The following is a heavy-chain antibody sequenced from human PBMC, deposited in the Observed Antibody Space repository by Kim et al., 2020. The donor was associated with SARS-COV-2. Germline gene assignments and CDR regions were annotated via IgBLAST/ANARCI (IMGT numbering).Heavy chain of an antibody. D-gene: IGHD3-10*01. Sequence: GGSLRLSCAASGFTFSSYGMHWVRQAPGKGLEWVAVISYDGSNKYYADSVKGRFTISRDNSKNTLYLQMNSLRAEDTAVYYCAKDIELLWFGEGRDAFDIWGQGTMVTVSS. V-gene: IGHV3-30*18. CDR3: AKDIELLWFGEGRDAFDI. CDR2: ISYDGSNK. J-gene: IGHJ3*02. CDR1: GFTFSSYG.